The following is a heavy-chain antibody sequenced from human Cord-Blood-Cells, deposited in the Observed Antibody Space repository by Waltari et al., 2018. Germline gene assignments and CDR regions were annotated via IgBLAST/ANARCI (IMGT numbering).Heavy chain of an antibody. D-gene: IGHD3-16*02. Sequence: QLQLQESAPGLVKPSETLSLPCPVSGGSISSRSYYWGWIRQPPGKGLEWIGIIYYSGSTDSTPSLKGRVTISVDTSKNQFSLKLSSVTAADTAVYYCARGRRSSYRAVDIWGQGTMVTVSS. CDR3: ARGRRSSYRAVDI. CDR2: IYYSGST. CDR1: GGSISSRSYY. V-gene: IGHV4-39*01. J-gene: IGHJ3*02.